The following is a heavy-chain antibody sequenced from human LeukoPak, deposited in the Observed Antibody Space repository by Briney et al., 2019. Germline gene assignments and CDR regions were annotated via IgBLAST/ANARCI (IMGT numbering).Heavy chain of an antibody. J-gene: IGHJ3*02. Sequence: PGGSLRLSCAASGFTVSSNYMSWGRQAPGKGLEWVSVIYSGGSTYYPDSVKGRFTISRDNSKNTLYLQMNSLTAEDTAVYYCARVGVVPAAIPDGFDIWGQGTMVTVSS. V-gene: IGHV3-53*01. CDR2: IYSGGST. CDR1: GFTVSSNY. D-gene: IGHD2-2*01. CDR3: ARVGVVPAAIPDGFDI.